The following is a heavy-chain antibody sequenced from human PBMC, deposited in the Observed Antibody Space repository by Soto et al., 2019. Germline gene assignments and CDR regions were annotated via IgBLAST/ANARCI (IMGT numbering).Heavy chain of an antibody. J-gene: IGHJ3*02. CDR1: SGSISSSNW. V-gene: IGHV4-4*02. CDR2: IYHSGST. D-gene: IGHD5-12*01. Sequence: SETLSLTCAVSSGSISSSNWWSWVRQPPGKGLEWIGEIYHSGSTNYNPSLKSRVTISVDKSKNQFSLKLSSVTAADTAVYYCARVRSGYDFAFDIWGQGTMVTVSS. CDR3: ARVRSGYDFAFDI.